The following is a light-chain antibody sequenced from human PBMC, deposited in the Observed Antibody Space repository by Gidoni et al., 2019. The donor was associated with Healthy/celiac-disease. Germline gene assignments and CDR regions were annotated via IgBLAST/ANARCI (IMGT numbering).Light chain of an antibody. CDR1: KLGDKY. CDR3: QAWDSSPYVV. V-gene: IGLV3-1*01. Sequence: SYELTQPPSLSVSPGQTASITCPGDKLGDKYACWYQQKPGQSPVLVIYQDSKRPSGIPERFSGSNSGNTATLTISGTQAMDEADYYCQAWDSSPYVVFGGGTKLTVL. J-gene: IGLJ2*01. CDR2: QDS.